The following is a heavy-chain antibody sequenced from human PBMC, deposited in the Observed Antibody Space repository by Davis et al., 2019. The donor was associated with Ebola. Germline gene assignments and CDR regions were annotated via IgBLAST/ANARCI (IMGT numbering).Heavy chain of an antibody. J-gene: IGHJ4*02. CDR2: ISAYNGNT. D-gene: IGHD1-7*01. CDR3: ARDYKNWNYVYFDY. V-gene: IGHV1-18*01. Sequence: ASVKVSCKASGYTFTSYGISWVRQAPGQGLEWMGWISAYNGNTNYAQKLQGRVTMTTDTSTSTAYMELRSLRSDDTAVYYCARDYKNWNYVYFDYWGQGTLVTVSS. CDR1: GYTFTSYG.